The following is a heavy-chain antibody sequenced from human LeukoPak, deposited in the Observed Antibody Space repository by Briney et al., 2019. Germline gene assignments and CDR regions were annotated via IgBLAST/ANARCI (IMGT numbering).Heavy chain of an antibody. Sequence: TGGSLRLSCAASGFTFSSYAMHWVRQAPGKGLEWVAVISYDGSNKYYADSVKGRFTISRDNAKNSLYLQMNSLRAEDTAVYYCARGLVTIGFDYWGQGTLVTVSS. CDR3: ARGLVTIGFDY. V-gene: IGHV3-30*04. CDR2: ISYDGSNK. CDR1: GFTFSSYA. D-gene: IGHD3-9*01. J-gene: IGHJ4*02.